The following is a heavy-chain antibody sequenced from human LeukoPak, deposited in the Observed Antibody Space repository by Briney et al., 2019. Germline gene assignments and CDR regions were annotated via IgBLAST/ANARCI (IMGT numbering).Heavy chain of an antibody. J-gene: IGHJ4*02. CDR2: ITPNSGGT. D-gene: IGHD3-22*01. V-gene: IGHV1-2*02. CDR1: GYTFTGYY. CDR3: AMYYYDSSGYHYEMRY. Sequence: ASVKVSCKASGYTFTGYYMHWVRQAPGQGLEWMGWITPNSGGTNYAQKFQGRVTMTRDTSISTAYMELSRLRSDDTAVYYCAMYYYDSSGYHYEMRYWGQGTLVTVSS.